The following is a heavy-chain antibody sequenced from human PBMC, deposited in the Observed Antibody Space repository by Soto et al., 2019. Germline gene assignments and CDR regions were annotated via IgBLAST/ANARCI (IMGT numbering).Heavy chain of an antibody. V-gene: IGHV5-51*01. CDR1: GYNFATDW. J-gene: IGHJ6*02. CDR2: IYPVDSDT. Sequence: GESLKISCKGSGYNFATDWIGWVRQMPGKGLEWMGIIYPVDSDTRYSPSFQGQVTISADKSISTAYLQWSSLKASDTAMYYCATYWNTYRFNYYRGLDVWGRGTTVTVSS. CDR3: ATYWNTYRFNYYRGLDV. D-gene: IGHD2-21*01.